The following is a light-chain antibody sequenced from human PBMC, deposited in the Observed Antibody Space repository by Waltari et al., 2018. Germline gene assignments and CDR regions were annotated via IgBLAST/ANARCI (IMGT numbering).Light chain of an antibody. CDR3: LEDHGYPYT. V-gene: IGKV1-6*02. Sequence: AVQMTQSPSSLSASVGDRVTIPCRASQDVGSDLGWDQQKPGKGPKLLIYAISTLHTGVPLRFSGSGSGTVFTLTISSLQPEDFGTYYCLEDHGYPYTFGQGTKVEIK. J-gene: IGKJ2*01. CDR1: QDVGSD. CDR2: AIS.